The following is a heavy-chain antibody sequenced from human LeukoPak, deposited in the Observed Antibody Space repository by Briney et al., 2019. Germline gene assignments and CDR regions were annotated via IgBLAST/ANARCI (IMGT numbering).Heavy chain of an antibody. D-gene: IGHD3-22*01. CDR1: GASMFSHY. Sequence: SETLSLTCTVSGASMFSHYWSWIRLTPGKGLEWIGKIYLVDDTTKYNPSLGGRVNISVDTSRNQFSLHLSHVTAADTAVYYCARSGGSSAYYSFWGQGTLVTVSS. V-gene: IGHV4-59*11. J-gene: IGHJ4*02. CDR2: IYLVDDTT. CDR3: ARSGGSSAYYSF.